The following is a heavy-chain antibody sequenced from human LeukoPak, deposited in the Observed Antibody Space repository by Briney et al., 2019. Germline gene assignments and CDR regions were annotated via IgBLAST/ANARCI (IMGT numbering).Heavy chain of an antibody. V-gene: IGHV3-23*01. CDR2: ISGSGGST. D-gene: IGHD2-2*01. CDR3: AKFRRTSLAAIDY. Sequence: GGSLRLSCAASGFTFSSYAMSWVRQAPGKGLEGVSAISGSGGSTYYADSVKGRFTISRDNSKNTPYLQMNSLRAEDTAVYYCAKFRRTSLAAIDYWGQGTLVTVSS. CDR1: GFTFSSYA. J-gene: IGHJ4*02.